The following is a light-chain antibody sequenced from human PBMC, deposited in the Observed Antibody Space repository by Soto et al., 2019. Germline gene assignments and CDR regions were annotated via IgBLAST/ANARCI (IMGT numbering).Light chain of an antibody. CDR3: QQYNNWPPSIN. J-gene: IGKJ5*01. V-gene: IGKV3-15*01. Sequence: VMTQSPATLSVSPGERATLSCRASESVSSNLAWYQQRPGQAPRLLIYGASTRATDTPVRFRGSGSGTEFTLSISSLQSEDFAVYYCQQYNNWPPSINFGQGTRLEIK. CDR2: GAS. CDR1: ESVSSN.